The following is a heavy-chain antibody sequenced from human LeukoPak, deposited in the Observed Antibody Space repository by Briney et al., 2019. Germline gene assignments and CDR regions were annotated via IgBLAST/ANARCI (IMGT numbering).Heavy chain of an antibody. V-gene: IGHV3-23*01. J-gene: IGHJ4*02. CDR2: ISGPGGGT. CDR3: AKAPPGYSAYALPAN. CDR1: GFTFSNYV. Sequence: GGSLRLSCAASGFTFSNYVMNWVRQVPGKGLEWVSAISGPGGGTYYADSVKGRFTISRDNSKSTLYLQMNSLRVEDTAVYYCAKAPPGYSAYALPANWGQGTLVTVSS. D-gene: IGHD5-12*01.